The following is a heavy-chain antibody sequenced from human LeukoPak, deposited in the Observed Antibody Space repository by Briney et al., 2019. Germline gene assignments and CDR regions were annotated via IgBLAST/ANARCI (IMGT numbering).Heavy chain of an antibody. J-gene: IGHJ6*04. CDR2: ISGSGDNK. Sequence: GGSLRLSCAASGFTFYSYAMSWVRQAPGKRLEWVSAISGSGDNKYYADSVKGRFTISRDNSKNTLYLQMNSLRAEDTAVYYCAKGPLYYGSGSYCMDVWGKGTTVSVYS. D-gene: IGHD3-10*01. CDR1: GFTFYSYA. V-gene: IGHV3-23*01. CDR3: AKGPLYYGSGSYCMDV.